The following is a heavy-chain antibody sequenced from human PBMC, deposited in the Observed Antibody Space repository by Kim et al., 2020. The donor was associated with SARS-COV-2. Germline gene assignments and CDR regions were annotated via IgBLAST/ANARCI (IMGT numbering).Heavy chain of an antibody. V-gene: IGHV4-39*01. Sequence: SETLSLTCTFSGGSITSTNYFWGWIRQPPGKELEWIGNIYYSGTTYYNPSLKSRVTISVDTSKNQFSLKLSSVTAADTAVYCCARSPCPGGGCPYWYFDLWGRGTLVTVSS. D-gene: IGHD2-21*01. CDR1: GGSITSTNYF. CDR2: IYYSGTT. CDR3: ARSPCPGGGCPYWYFDL. J-gene: IGHJ2*01.